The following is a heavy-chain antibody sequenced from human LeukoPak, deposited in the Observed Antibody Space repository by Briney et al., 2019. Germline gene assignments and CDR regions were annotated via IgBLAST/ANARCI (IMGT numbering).Heavy chain of an antibody. D-gene: IGHD3-10*01. Sequence: SETLSLTCTVSGYSINSGYYWGWIRQPPGKGLEWIGSIYYSGSTYYNPSLKSRVTISVDTSKNQFSLKLSSVTAADTAVYYCARGRAGKDYWGQGTLVTVSS. CDR2: IYYSGST. CDR1: GYSINSGYY. J-gene: IGHJ4*02. V-gene: IGHV4-38-2*02. CDR3: ARGRAGKDY.